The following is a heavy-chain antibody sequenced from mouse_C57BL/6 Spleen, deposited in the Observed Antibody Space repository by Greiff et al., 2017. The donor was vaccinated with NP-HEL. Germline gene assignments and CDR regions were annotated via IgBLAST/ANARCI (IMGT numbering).Heavy chain of an antibody. CDR1: GFTFSDYG. Sequence: EVMLVESGGGLVKPGGSLKLSCAASGFTFSDYGMHWVRQAPEKGLEWVAYISSGSRTIYYADTVKGRFTISRDNAKNTLFLQMTSLRSEDTAMYYCARWYFDYWGQGTTLTVSS. J-gene: IGHJ2*01. CDR3: ARWYFDY. CDR2: ISSGSRTI. V-gene: IGHV5-17*01.